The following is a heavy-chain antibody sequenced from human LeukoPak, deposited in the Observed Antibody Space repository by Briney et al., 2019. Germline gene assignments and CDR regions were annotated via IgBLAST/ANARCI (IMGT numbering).Heavy chain of an antibody. D-gene: IGHD3-22*01. CDR3: ARDRYYYDSSGYDPYFDY. CDR1: GGSISSYY. CDR2: IYTSGST. J-gene: IGHJ4*02. Sequence: NPSETLSLTCTVSGGSISSYYWSWIRQPAGKGLEWIGRIYTSGSTNYNPSLKSRVTMSVDTSKNQFSLKLSSVTAADTAVYYCARDRYYYDSSGYDPYFDYWGQGTLVTVSS. V-gene: IGHV4-4*07.